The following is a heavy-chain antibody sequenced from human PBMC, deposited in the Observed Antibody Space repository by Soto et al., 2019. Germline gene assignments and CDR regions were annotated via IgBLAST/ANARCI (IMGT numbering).Heavy chain of an antibody. CDR2: IIPVSGAA. D-gene: IGHD2-2*01. V-gene: IGHV1-69*01. CDR1: GGTFGSYA. J-gene: IGHJ4*02. CDR3: ATALGCRSTSCTLDY. Sequence: QVQLVQSGAEVKKPGSSVKVSCKASGGTFGSYAFSWVRQAPGQGLEWMGGIIPVSGAAHYAQKFQGRVTITADDSTSTAYMELSSLSPQDTAVYYCATALGCRSTSCTLDYWGQGTRVIVSS.